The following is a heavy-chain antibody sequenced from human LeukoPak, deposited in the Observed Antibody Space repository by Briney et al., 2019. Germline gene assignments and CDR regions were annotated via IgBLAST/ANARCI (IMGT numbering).Heavy chain of an antibody. Sequence: ASVKVSCKASGYTFTGYYMHWVRQAPGQGLEWMGWINPNSGGTNYAQKFQGRVTMTRDTSISTAYMELSRLRSDDTAMYYCARLVASPVKDTGRTDYYMDVWGKGTTVTVSS. V-gene: IGHV1-2*02. J-gene: IGHJ6*03. CDR2: INPNSGGT. CDR3: ARLVASPVKDTGRTDYYMDV. D-gene: IGHD5-18*01. CDR1: GYTFTGYY.